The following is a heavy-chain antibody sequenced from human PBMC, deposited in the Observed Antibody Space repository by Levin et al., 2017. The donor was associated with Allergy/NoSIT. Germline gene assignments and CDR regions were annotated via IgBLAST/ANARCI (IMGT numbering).Heavy chain of an antibody. CDR3: ARAQDYRFPYYFDS. CDR1: GGSISSYY. J-gene: IGHJ4*02. V-gene: IGHV4-4*07. Sequence: SETLSLTCTVSGGSISSYYWNWIRQPAGKGLEWIGRIYTGGSTNYNPSLKSRVTMSVDTSKSQFSLKLSFVTAADTATYYCARAQDYRFPYYFDSWGQGTLVTVSS. CDR2: IYTGGST. D-gene: IGHD4-11*01.